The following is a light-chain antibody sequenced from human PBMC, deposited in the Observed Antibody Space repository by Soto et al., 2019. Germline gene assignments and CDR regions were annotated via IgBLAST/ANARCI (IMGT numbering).Light chain of an antibody. Sequence: VLTQSPGTLALSPGERATLSGRASQSISSNYLAWYQQTPGQAPRLLIYDASSRAAGIPDRFSGSGSGTDFTLTISRLEPEDFGVYYCQQYAGSPRTFGQGTKVDIK. J-gene: IGKJ1*01. V-gene: IGKV3-20*01. CDR3: QQYAGSPRT. CDR2: DAS. CDR1: QSISSNY.